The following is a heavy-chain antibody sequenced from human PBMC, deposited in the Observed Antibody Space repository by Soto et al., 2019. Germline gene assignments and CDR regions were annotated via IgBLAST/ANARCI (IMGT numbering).Heavy chain of an antibody. V-gene: IGHV1-69*01. J-gene: IGHJ5*02. D-gene: IGHD1-26*01. CDR2: IIPIFGTA. CDR3: AREPSGSYYVDWFDP. Sequence: QVQLVQSGAEVKKPGSSVKVSCKASGGTFSSYAISWVRQAPVQGLEWRGGIIPIFGTATYAQKFQGRVTITADESTSTAYMELSSLRSADTAVYYCAREPSGSYYVDWFDPWGQGTLVTVSS. CDR1: GGTFSSYA.